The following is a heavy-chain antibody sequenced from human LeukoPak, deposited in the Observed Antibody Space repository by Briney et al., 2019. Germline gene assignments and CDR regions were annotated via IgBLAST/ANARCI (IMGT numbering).Heavy chain of an antibody. V-gene: IGHV3-33*01. CDR2: IWYVGSKS. J-gene: IGHJ4*02. CDR1: GLPFSSHG. Sequence: GGSLRLSCAASGLPFSSHGMHWVRQAPGKGLEWVAVIWYVGSKSYYTDSVKGRFTISRDNSKNMLYLQMNSLRVEDTGVYYCARIYGYRSDYWGQGTLVTASS. D-gene: IGHD5-24*01. CDR3: ARIYGYRSDY.